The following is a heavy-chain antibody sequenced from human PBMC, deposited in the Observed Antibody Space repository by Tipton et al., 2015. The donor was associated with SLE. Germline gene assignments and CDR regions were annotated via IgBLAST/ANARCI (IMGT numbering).Heavy chain of an antibody. CDR1: GVSISSYY. D-gene: IGHD3-22*01. Sequence: TLSLTCTVSGVSISSYYWSWIRQPPGKGLEWIGYIYYSGGTNYNPSLKSRVTISVDTSKNQFSLTLSSVPAADTAVYYCARDRWNSYDSSGYYGAIDYWGQGTLVTVSS. CDR3: ARDRWNSYDSSGYYGAIDY. J-gene: IGHJ4*02. CDR2: IYYSGGT. V-gene: IGHV4-59*01.